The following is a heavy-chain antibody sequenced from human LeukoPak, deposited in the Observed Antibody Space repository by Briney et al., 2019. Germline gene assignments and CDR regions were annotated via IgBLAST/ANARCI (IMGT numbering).Heavy chain of an antibody. V-gene: IGHV4-59*01. Sequence: SETLSLTCTVSGGSISSYYWSWIGQPPGKGLEGIGYIYYSGSTNYNPSLKSRVTISVDTSKNQFSLKLSSVTAADTAVYYCARVSEMSWFDPWGQGTLVTVSS. CDR3: ARVSEMSWFDP. J-gene: IGHJ5*02. CDR1: GGSISSYY. CDR2: IYYSGST.